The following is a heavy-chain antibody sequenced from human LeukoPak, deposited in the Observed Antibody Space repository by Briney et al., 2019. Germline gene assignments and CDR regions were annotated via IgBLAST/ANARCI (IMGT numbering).Heavy chain of an antibody. J-gene: IGHJ6*02. CDR2: ISGSGGST. V-gene: IGHV3-23*01. CDR3: AKGPRAPPYYYYGMDV. Sequence: PGGSLRLSCAASGFTFSSYAMSWVRQAPGKGLEWVSVISGSGGSTYYADSVKGRFTISRDNSKNTLYLQMNSLRAEDTAVYYCAKGPRAPPYYYYGMDVWGQGTTVTVSS. CDR1: GFTFSSYA.